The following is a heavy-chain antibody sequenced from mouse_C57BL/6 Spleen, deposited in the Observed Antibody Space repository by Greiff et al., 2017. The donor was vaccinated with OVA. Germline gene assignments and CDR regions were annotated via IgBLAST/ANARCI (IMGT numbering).Heavy chain of an antibody. D-gene: IGHD2-4*01. CDR3: ASYYDYDYAMDY. CDR2: IDPANGNT. Sequence: VQLQQSVAELVRPGASVKLSCTASGFNIKNTYMPWVKQRPEQGLEWIGRIDPANGNTKYAPKFQGKATITADTSSNTAYLQLSSLTSEDTAIYYCASYYDYDYAMDYWGQGTSVTVSS. CDR1: GFNIKNTY. V-gene: IGHV14-3*01. J-gene: IGHJ4*01.